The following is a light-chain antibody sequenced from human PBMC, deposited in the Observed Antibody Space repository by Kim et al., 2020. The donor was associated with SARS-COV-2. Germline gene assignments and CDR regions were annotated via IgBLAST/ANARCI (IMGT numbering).Light chain of an antibody. CDR2: DVN. J-gene: IGLJ3*02. V-gene: IGLV2-14*03. CDR3: SSYTTRTSVV. CDR1: SNDVGAYTY. Sequence: QSALTQPASVSGSPGQSITISCIGTSNDVGAYTYVSWYQQHPGKAPKLIFFDVNNRPSGVSDRFSASKSGNTASLTISGLQAEDEANYYCSSYTTRTSVVFGGGTQLTVL.